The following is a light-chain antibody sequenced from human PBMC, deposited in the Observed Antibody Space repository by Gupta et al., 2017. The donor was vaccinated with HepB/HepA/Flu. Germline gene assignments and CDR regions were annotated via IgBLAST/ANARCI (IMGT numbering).Light chain of an antibody. V-gene: IGKV1-9*01. Sequence: SLLSASVGDRVTITCRASQGISTYLAWYQQKPGKPPKLLIYAASTLQSGVSSRFSGSGAGTEFTLSISSLQPEDFATYCCQQLHSYPFTFGGGTKVEIK. CDR1: QGISTY. J-gene: IGKJ4*01. CDR2: AAS. CDR3: QQLHSYPFT.